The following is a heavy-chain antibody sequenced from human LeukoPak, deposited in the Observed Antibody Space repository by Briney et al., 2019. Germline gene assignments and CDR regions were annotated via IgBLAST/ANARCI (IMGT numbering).Heavy chain of an antibody. J-gene: IGHJ6*03. CDR2: ISSSGGST. V-gene: IGHV3-23*01. D-gene: IGHD3-10*01. CDR3: AKDQYYYGSGSHDYYYYMDV. CDR1: GFTFSSYA. Sequence: GGSLRLSCAASGFTFSSYAMSWVRQAPGKGLEWVSGISSSGGSTVYADSVKGRFTISRDNFRNTVFLQMNSLRAEDTAVYYCAKDQYYYGSGSHDYYYYMDVWGKGTTVTVSS.